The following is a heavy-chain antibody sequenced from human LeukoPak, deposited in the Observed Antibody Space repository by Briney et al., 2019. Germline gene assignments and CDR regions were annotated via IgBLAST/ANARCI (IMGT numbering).Heavy chain of an antibody. D-gene: IGHD4-11*01. V-gene: IGHV3-30*02. CDR1: GLTFSSYG. Sequence: GGSLRLSCAASGLTFSSYGMHWVRQAPGKGLEWVAFIRYDGSNKYYADSVKGRFTISRDNSKNTLYLQMNSLKTEDTAVYYCTTDHQTTVSPYYYYYYMDVWGKGTTVTVSS. CDR2: IRYDGSNK. CDR3: TTDHQTTVSPYYYYYYMDV. J-gene: IGHJ6*03.